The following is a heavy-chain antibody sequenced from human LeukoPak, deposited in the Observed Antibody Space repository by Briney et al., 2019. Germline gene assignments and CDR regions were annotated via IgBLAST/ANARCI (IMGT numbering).Heavy chain of an antibody. J-gene: IGHJ4*02. CDR2: TNSDGSTT. D-gene: IGHD3-22*01. CDR1: GFTFSTYW. V-gene: IGHV3-74*01. CDR3: ARNYYDKYDF. Sequence: PGRSLRLSCAASGFTFSTYWMHWVRHARGKGLVGVSRTNSDGSTTSYADSVKGRFTISRDNAKNTLYLQMNSLRAEDTAVYYCARNYYDKYDFWGQGTLVTVSS.